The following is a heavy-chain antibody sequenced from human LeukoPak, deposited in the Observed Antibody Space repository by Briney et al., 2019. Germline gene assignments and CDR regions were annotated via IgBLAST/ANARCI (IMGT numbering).Heavy chain of an antibody. CDR2: IYTSGST. V-gene: IGHV4-61*02. J-gene: IGHJ3*02. D-gene: IGHD3-22*01. Sequence: PSETLSLTCSVSGGSISSGSYYWSWIRQPAGKGLEWIGRIYTSGSTNYNPSLKSRVTISVDTSKNQFSLKLSSVTAADTAVYYCACLTTADAFDIWGQGTMVTVSS. CDR1: GGSISSGSYY. CDR3: ACLTTADAFDI.